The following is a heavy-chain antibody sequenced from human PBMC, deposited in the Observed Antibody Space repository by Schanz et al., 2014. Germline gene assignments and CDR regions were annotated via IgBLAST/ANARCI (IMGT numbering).Heavy chain of an antibody. Sequence: EVQLVESGGGLVQPGGSLRLSCGGSGFTFSKYWMSWVRQAPGKGLEWVANIKQDGSEKYYVDAVKGRFTISRDNAKNSMYLHMKSLRGEDTAVYYCARALKGKVAIFGVIAAQNYYYMDVWGKGTTVTVSS. CDR3: ARALKGKVAIFGVIAAQNYYYMDV. CDR1: GFTFSKYW. V-gene: IGHV3-7*02. D-gene: IGHD3-3*01. J-gene: IGHJ6*03. CDR2: IKQDGSEK.